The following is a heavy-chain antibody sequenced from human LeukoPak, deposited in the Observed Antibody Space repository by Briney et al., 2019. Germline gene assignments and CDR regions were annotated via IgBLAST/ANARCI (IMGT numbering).Heavy chain of an antibody. D-gene: IGHD2-2*01. V-gene: IGHV5-51*01. CDR3: ARQYCSSTSCPDTGYYYMDV. Sequence: GESLKISCKGSRYSFTSYWIGWVRQMPGKGLEWMGIIYPGDSDTRYSPSFQGQVTISADKSISTAYLQWSSLKASDTAMYYCARQYCSSTSCPDTGYYYMDVWGKGTTVTVSS. CDR2: IYPGDSDT. CDR1: RYSFTSYW. J-gene: IGHJ6*03.